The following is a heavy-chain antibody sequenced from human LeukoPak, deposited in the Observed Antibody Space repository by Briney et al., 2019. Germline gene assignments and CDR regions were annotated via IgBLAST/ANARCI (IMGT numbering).Heavy chain of an antibody. CDR2: ISAYNGNT. Sequence: EASVKVSCKASGYTFTSYGISWVRQAPGQGLEWMGWISAYNGNTNYAQKLQGRVTMTTDTSTSTAYMELRSLRSDDTAVYYCAASREGYSNYGVLAEYFQHWGQGTLVTVSS. J-gene: IGHJ1*01. CDR1: GYTFTSYG. D-gene: IGHD4-11*01. V-gene: IGHV1-18*01. CDR3: AASREGYSNYGVLAEYFQH.